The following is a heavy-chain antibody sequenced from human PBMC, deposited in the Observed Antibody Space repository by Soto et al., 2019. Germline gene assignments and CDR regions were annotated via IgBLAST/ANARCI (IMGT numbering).Heavy chain of an antibody. CDR3: AYTGFHTLWFDP. CDR2: IISRRGGGTA. V-gene: IGHV3-15*01. CDR1: GLNFNDAW. Sequence: GGSLRLSCVVSGLNFNDAWMSWVRQAPGKGLEWVGRIISRRGGGTADYAAPVKDRFVISRDDSRNTVYLQLNSLKTEDTGVYYCAYTGFHTLWFDPWGQGSLVTVS. J-gene: IGHJ5*02.